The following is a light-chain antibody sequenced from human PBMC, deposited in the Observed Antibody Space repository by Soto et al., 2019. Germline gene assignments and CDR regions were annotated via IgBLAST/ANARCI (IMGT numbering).Light chain of an antibody. CDR3: QQYGSSPQT. Sequence: EIVMTQSPATLSVSPGERATLSCRASQSFSILLTWYQQKPGQAPRLLIHGATSRATGIPARFSGSGSGTEFTLTISSLQSEYFAVYYCQQYGSSPQTFGQGTKVDI. J-gene: IGKJ1*01. CDR1: QSFSIL. V-gene: IGKV3-15*01. CDR2: GAT.